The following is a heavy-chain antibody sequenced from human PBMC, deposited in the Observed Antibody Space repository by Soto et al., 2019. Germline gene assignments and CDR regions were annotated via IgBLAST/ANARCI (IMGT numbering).Heavy chain of an antibody. V-gene: IGHV3-30-3*01. CDR1: GFTFSSYA. J-gene: IGHJ4*02. D-gene: IGHD5-18*01. CDR2: ISYDGSNK. CDR3: ARDGDTALFDY. Sequence: LRLSCAASGFTFSSYAMHWVRQAPGKGLEWVAVISYDGSNKYYADSVKGRFTISRDNSKNTLYLQMNSLRAEDTAVYYCARDGDTALFDYWGQGTRGTVSS.